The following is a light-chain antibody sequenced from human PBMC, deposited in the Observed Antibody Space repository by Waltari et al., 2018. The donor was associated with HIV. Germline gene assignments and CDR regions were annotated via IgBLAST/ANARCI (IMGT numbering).Light chain of an antibody. J-gene: IGLJ2*01. CDR2: DNN. CDR1: SSRSPDLGVAF. V-gene: IGLV1-51*01. CDR3: GSWFRSLRGGV. Sequence: QFVLTQPPSLSAAPGQKVTISCSTSSSRSPDLGVAFDSWYQHVPGEAPNLVIYDNNKRPSGIPDRFSGSRTATSATLAITGLQTEDEAIYYCGSWFRSLRGGVFGGGTKLTVL.